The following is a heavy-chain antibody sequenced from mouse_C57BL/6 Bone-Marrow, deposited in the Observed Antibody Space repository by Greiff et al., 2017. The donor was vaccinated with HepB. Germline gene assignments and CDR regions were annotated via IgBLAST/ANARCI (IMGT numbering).Heavy chain of an antibody. J-gene: IGHJ3*01. CDR1: GYTFTDYY. Sequence: VQLQQSGPVLVKPGASVKMSCKASGYTFTDYYMNWVKQSHGKGLEWIGVINPYNGGTSYNQKFKGKATLTVDKASSTAYMELNSLTSEDSAVYYCASGGENYCGGLAYWGQGTLVTVSA. CDR3: ASGGENYCGGLAY. CDR2: INPYNGGT. V-gene: IGHV1-19*01. D-gene: IGHD1-1*02.